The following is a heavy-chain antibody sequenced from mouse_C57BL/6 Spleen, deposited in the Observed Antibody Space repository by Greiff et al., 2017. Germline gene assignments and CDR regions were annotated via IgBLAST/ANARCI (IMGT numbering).Heavy chain of an antibody. CDR2: IDPSDSYT. J-gene: IGHJ2*01. D-gene: IGHD4-1*01. Sequence: VQLQQSGAELVKPGASVKLSCKASGYTFTSYWMQWVKQRPGQGLEWIGEIDPSDSYTNYNQKFKGKATLTVDTSSSTAYMQLSSLTSEDSAVYYCARGLGDYWGQGTTLTVSS. V-gene: IGHV1-50*01. CDR3: ARGLGDY. CDR1: GYTFTSYW.